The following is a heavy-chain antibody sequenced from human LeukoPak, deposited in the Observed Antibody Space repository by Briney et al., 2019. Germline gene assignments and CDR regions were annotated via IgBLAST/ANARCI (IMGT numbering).Heavy chain of an antibody. CDR3: ARGLGWPYFDS. Sequence: SQTLSLTCAISGDSVSSNSAAWNCIRQSPSRGLEWLGRTYFGSKWYHEYAISVKGRITINPDTSKNQFSLQLNSVIPEDTAIYYCARGLGWPYFDSWGQGTLVTVSS. J-gene: IGHJ4*02. CDR1: GDSVSSNSAA. V-gene: IGHV6-1*01. D-gene: IGHD5-24*01. CDR2: TYFGSKWYH.